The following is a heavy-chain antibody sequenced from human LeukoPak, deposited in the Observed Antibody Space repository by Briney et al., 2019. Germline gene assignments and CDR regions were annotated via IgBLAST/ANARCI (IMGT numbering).Heavy chain of an antibody. D-gene: IGHD4-11*01. J-gene: IGHJ4*02. CDR1: GGSFSGYY. CDR2: IYYSGST. Sequence: PSETLSLTCAVYGGSFSGYYWSWIRQPPGKGLEWIGYIYYSGSTNYNPSLKSRVTISVDTSKNQFSLKLSSVTAADTALYYCAKDQGFYNNYGVDYWGQGTLVTVSS. CDR3: AKDQGFYNNYGVDY. V-gene: IGHV4-59*01.